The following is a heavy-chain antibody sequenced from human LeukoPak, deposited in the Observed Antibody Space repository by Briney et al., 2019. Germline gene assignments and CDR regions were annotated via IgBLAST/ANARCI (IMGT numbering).Heavy chain of an antibody. V-gene: IGHV4-39*07. CDR1: GGSIINTYPY. J-gene: IGHJ4*02. CDR3: AREGGPYRPLDY. CDR2: IFYSGST. Sequence: SETLSLTCTVSGGSIINTYPYWGWIRQPPGKGLEWIGNIFYSGSTYYNPSLKSRVTISVDTSKNQFSLKLSSVTAADTAVYYCAREGGPYRPLDYSGQGTLVTVSS.